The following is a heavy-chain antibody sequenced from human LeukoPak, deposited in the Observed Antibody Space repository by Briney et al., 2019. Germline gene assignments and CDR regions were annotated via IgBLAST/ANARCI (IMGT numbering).Heavy chain of an antibody. V-gene: IGHV1-69*13. CDR1: GGTFSSYA. CDR2: IIPIFGTA. J-gene: IGHJ6*02. CDR3: ARADSPPGPLYYCYGMDV. Sequence: GASVKVSCTASGGTFSSYAISWVRQAPGQGLEWMGGIIPIFGTANYAQKFQGRVTITADESTSTAYMELGSLRSEDTAVYYCARADSPPGPLYYCYGMDVWGQGTTVTVSS. D-gene: IGHD3-22*01.